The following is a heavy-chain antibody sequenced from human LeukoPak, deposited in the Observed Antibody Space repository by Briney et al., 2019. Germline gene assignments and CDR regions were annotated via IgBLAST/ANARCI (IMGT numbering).Heavy chain of an antibody. CDR2: ISGGGVST. Sequence: GGSLRLLCAASGFTFSSYPMSWVRQAPGTGLEWVSAISGGGVSTYYPDSVKGRFTISRDNSNNTLYLQMNSLRAEDTAVYYCAKSAGTWNFDYWGQGTLVTVSS. CDR3: AKSAGTWNFDY. V-gene: IGHV3-23*01. CDR1: GFTFSSYP. D-gene: IGHD6-13*01. J-gene: IGHJ4*02.